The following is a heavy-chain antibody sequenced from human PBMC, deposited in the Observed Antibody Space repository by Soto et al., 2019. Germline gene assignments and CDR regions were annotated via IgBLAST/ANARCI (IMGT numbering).Heavy chain of an antibody. CDR2: ISAYNAIT. V-gene: IGHV1-18*04. Sequence: QVQLVQSGAEVKKPGASVKVSCKASGYTFTSYGISWVRQAPGQGLEWMGWISAYNAITNYAQKLQGRVTMTTDTSTSTAFMELRSLRSDETAVYYCARDRDDYSESSGYYPLKDYWGQGTLVTVSS. D-gene: IGHD3-22*01. CDR3: ARDRDDYSESSGYYPLKDY. CDR1: GYTFTSYG. J-gene: IGHJ4*02.